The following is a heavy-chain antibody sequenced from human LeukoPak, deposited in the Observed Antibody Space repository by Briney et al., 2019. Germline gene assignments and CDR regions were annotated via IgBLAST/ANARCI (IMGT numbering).Heavy chain of an antibody. CDR3: ARSVRGSGWYGFYYGMDV. D-gene: IGHD6-19*01. J-gene: IGHJ6*02. CDR2: ISSSGSTI. CDR1: GFTFSDYY. Sequence: PGGSLRLSCAAYGFTFSDYYMSWIRQAPGKGLEWVSYISSSGSTIYYADSVKGRFTISRDNAKNSLYLQMNSLRAEDTAVYYCARSVRGSGWYGFYYGMDVWGQGTTVTVSS. V-gene: IGHV3-11*01.